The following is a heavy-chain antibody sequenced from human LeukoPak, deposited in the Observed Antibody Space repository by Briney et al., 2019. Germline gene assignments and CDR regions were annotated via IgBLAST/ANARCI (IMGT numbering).Heavy chain of an antibody. CDR1: GGSISSYY. J-gene: IGHJ4*02. CDR3: ARGDGWQQLPYLDY. D-gene: IGHD6-13*01. V-gene: IGHV4-59*01. Sequence: SETLSLTCTVSGGSISSYYWSWIRQPPGKGLEWIGYIYYSGSTNYNPSLKSRVTISVDTSKNQFSLKLSSVTAADTAVYYCARGDGWQQLPYLDYWGQGTLVTVSS. CDR2: IYYSGST.